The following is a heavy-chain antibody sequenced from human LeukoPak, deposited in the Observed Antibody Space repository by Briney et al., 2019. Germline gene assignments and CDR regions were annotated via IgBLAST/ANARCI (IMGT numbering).Heavy chain of an antibody. V-gene: IGHV4-59*01. J-gene: IGHJ4*02. CDR3: ARVPVPHMAWAPDY. CDR1: GGSISSYY. D-gene: IGHD1-26*01. Sequence: PSETLSLTCTVSGGSISSYYWSWIRQPPGKGLEWIGYIYYSGSTNYNPSLKSRVTISVDTSKNQFSLKLSSVTAADTAVYYCARVPVPHMAWAPDYWGQGTLVTVSS. CDR2: IYYSGST.